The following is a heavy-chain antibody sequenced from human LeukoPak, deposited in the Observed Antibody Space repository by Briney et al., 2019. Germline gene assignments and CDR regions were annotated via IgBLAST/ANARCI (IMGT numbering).Heavy chain of an antibody. CDR2: ISGSGGST. Sequence: GGSLRLSCAASGFTFTSFSFNWVRQAPGKGLEWVSAISGSGGSTYYADSVKGRFTISRDNSKNTLYLQMNSLRAEDTAVYYCAKDTGGGITMIVVVTFGPYYFDYWGQGTLVTVSS. V-gene: IGHV3-23*01. CDR1: GFTFTSFS. D-gene: IGHD3-22*01. J-gene: IGHJ4*02. CDR3: AKDTGGGITMIVVVTFGPYYFDY.